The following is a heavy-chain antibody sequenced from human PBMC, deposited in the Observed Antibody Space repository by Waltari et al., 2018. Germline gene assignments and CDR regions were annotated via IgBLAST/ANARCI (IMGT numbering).Heavy chain of an antibody. V-gene: IGHV3-23*01. CDR3: ATWGATTVDY. Sequence: EVQLLESGGGLVQPGGSLHLSCAASGFTFSSLAMGWVRQVPGEGLEWVSAISGSGGITYYADSVKGRFTISRDNSKNTLYLQMNSLRAEDTAVYYCATWGATTVDYWGQGTLVTVSS. J-gene: IGHJ4*02. CDR2: ISGSGGIT. CDR1: GFTFSSLA. D-gene: IGHD1-26*01.